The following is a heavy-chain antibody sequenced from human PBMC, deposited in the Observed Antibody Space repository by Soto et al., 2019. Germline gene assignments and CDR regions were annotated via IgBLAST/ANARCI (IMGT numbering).Heavy chain of an antibody. CDR1: GFTFSSHS. J-gene: IGHJ4*02. D-gene: IGHD6-19*01. V-gene: IGHV3-48*02. Sequence: EVQLVESGGGLVQPGGSLRLSCAASGFTFSSHSMNWVRQAPGKGLEWVSYVGSSSSSTIYYADSVKGRFTISRDNARNSLYLQMNSLRDEDTAVYYCARVPVAGTSQNYFDYWGQGTLVTVSS. CDR3: ARVPVAGTSQNYFDY. CDR2: VGSSSSSTI.